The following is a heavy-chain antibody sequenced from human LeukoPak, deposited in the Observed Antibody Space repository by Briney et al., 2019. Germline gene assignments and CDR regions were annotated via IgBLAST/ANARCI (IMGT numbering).Heavy chain of an antibody. V-gene: IGHV4-39*01. D-gene: IGHD3-22*01. CDR3: ATSTDSRTYPFDY. CDR2: IYYSGSS. Sequence: PSETLSLTCTVSGGSISSSSYFWGWIRQPPEKGLEWIGSIYYSGSSYYNPSLKSRVTISVDTSKNQFSLRLNSVTAADTAVYYCATSTDSRTYPFDYWGQGTLVTVSS. CDR1: GGSISSSSYF. J-gene: IGHJ4*02.